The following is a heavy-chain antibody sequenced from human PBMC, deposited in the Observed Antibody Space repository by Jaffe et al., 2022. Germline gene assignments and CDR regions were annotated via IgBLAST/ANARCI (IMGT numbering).Heavy chain of an antibody. CDR2: ISSSSSYI. V-gene: IGHV3-21*01. D-gene: IGHD3-3*01. J-gene: IGHJ5*02. Sequence: EVQLVESGGGLVKPGGSLRLSCAASGFTFSSYSMNWVRQAPGKGLEWVSSISSSSSYIYYADSVKGRFTISRDNAKNSLYLQMNSLRAEDTAVYYCARDKRVYNYDFWSGYYTRWFDPWGQGTLVTVSS. CDR1: GFTFSSYS. CDR3: ARDKRVYNYDFWSGYYTRWFDP.